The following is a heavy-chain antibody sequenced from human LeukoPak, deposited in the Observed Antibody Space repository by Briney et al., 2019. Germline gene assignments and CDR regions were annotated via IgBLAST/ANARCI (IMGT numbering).Heavy chain of an antibody. CDR2: IYPDDSDT. Sequence: GESLKISCQGSGYSFTSYWIGWVRQMPGKGLEWMGIIYPDDSDTRYSPSFQGQVTISADKSISTAYLQWNSLEASDSAIYYCARRGDSDFRIDWGQGTLVTVSS. CDR1: GYSFTSYW. J-gene: IGHJ4*02. V-gene: IGHV5-51*01. D-gene: IGHD2-21*02. CDR3: ARRGDSDFRID.